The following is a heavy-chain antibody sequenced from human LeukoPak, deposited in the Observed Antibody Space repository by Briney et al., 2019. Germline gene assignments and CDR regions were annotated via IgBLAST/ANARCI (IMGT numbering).Heavy chain of an antibody. CDR3: ASGSAVAGRDYFDY. J-gene: IGHJ4*02. Sequence: ASVQVSCKASGYTFTGYYMHWVRQAPGPGLEWMGWINPNSGGTNYAQKFQGRVTMTRDTSISTAYMELSRLRSDDTAVYYCASGSAVAGRDYFDYWGQGTLVTVSS. CDR2: INPNSGGT. V-gene: IGHV1-2*02. CDR1: GYTFTGYY. D-gene: IGHD6-19*01.